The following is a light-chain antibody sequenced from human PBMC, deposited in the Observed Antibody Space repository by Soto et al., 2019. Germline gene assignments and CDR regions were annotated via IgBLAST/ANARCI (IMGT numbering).Light chain of an antibody. CDR1: QSLVHSDGSTY. Sequence: DIVLTQAPLSSPVTLGQPASISCRSSQSLVHSDGSTYLSWLHQRPGQPPRLLIYKISKRFSGVPDRFSGSGAGTDFTLTITRVEAEDVGVYYCMQATHSPWAFGQGTKVDIK. CDR3: MQATHSPWA. V-gene: IGKV2-24*01. J-gene: IGKJ1*01. CDR2: KIS.